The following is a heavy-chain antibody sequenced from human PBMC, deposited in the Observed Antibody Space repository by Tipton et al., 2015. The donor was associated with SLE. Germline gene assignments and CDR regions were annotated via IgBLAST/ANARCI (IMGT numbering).Heavy chain of an antibody. D-gene: IGHD4-23*01. CDR1: GFTFSNAW. Sequence: GSLRLSCAASGFTFSNAWMSWVRQAPGKGLEWVGRIKSKTDGATTGYAAPVKGRFTISGDDSKNTLYLQMNSLKTEDTAMYYCTTDRYQYHYGGDSEDGFDIWGLGTMVTVSS. J-gene: IGHJ3*02. CDR2: IKSKTDGATT. CDR3: TTDRYQYHYGGDSEDGFDI. V-gene: IGHV3-15*01.